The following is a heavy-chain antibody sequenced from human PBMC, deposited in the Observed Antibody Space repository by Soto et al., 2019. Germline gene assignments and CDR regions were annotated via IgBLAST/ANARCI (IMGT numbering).Heavy chain of an antibody. V-gene: IGHV4-31*03. Sequence: SETLSLTCTVSGGSISSGGYYWSWIRQHPGKGLEWIGYIYYSGSTYYNPSLKSRVTISVDTSKNQFSLKLSSVTAADTAVYYCARVLRADYYGSGSCYTRRNNWFDPWGQGTLVTVSS. CDR3: ARVLRADYYGSGSCYTRRNNWFDP. CDR2: IYYSGST. J-gene: IGHJ5*02. CDR1: GGSISSGGYY. D-gene: IGHD3-10*01.